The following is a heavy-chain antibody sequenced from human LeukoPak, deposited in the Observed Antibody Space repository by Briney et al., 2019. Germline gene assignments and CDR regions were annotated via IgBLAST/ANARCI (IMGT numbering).Heavy chain of an antibody. V-gene: IGHV1-69*04. Sequence: SVKVSCKASGGTFSSYAISWVRQAPGQGLELMGRIIPILGIANYAQKFQGRVTITADKSTSTAYMELSSLRSEDTAVYYCARDHCSGGSCFWFDPWGQGTLVTVSS. D-gene: IGHD2-15*01. J-gene: IGHJ5*02. CDR1: GGTFSSYA. CDR3: ARDHCSGGSCFWFDP. CDR2: IIPILGIA.